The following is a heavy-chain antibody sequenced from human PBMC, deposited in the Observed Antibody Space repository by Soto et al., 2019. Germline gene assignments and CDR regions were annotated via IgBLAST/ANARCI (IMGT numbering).Heavy chain of an antibody. V-gene: IGHV5-51*01. Sequence: GESLKISCKCSGYRFTSYWIVLVRQMPGKGLEWMGVIYPGDSGTRYSPSFQGQVTISADTSISTAYLQWTSLKASDTAMYYCARSRRGAYSSGWYSLSGYYNYGIDVWGQGTKVTVSS. CDR2: IYPGDSGT. CDR3: ARSRRGAYSSGWYSLSGYYNYGIDV. D-gene: IGHD6-19*01. CDR1: GYRFTSYW. J-gene: IGHJ6*02.